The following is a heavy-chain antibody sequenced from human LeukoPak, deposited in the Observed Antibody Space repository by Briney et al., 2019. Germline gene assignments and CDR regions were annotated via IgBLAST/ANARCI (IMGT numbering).Heavy chain of an antibody. J-gene: IGHJ4*02. CDR2: IYPGDSDT. Sequence: GESLKISCKGSGYIFTSYWIGWVRQMPGKGLEWMGIIYPGDSDTRYSPSFQGQVTISADKSISTAYLQWSSLKASDTAMYYCARRGYYDSSGYYVDYWGQGTLVTVSS. CDR1: GYIFTSYW. D-gene: IGHD3-22*01. V-gene: IGHV5-51*01. CDR3: ARRGYYDSSGYYVDY.